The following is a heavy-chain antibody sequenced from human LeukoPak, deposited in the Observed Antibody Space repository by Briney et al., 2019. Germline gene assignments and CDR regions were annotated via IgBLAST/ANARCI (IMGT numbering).Heavy chain of an antibody. V-gene: IGHV3-23*01. Sequence: GGSLRLSCAASGFTFSNYAMSWVRQAPGKGLEWVSGITGRSTYYADSVKGRFTISRDNSKNTLYLQMNSLRAEDTAVYYCARGGVFTAFDYWGQGTLVTVSS. CDR1: GFTFSNYA. J-gene: IGHJ4*02. D-gene: IGHD3-16*01. CDR2: ITGRST. CDR3: ARGGVFTAFDY.